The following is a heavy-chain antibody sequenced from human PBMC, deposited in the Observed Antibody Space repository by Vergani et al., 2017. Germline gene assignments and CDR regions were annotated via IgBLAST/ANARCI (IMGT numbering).Heavy chain of an antibody. Sequence: EVQLVESGGGLVQPGGSLRLSCAASGFTFSSYAMSWVRQAPGKGLEWVSVSSGSGGSTYYEYSVKGRFTITSDNSKNSLYLQMNRRRAEDTAVYYCARDAGDSLTPPSHFQHWGQGTLVTVSS. D-gene: IGHD3-9*01. CDR2: SSGSGGST. V-gene: IGHV3-23*04. CDR1: GFTFSSYA. CDR3: ARDAGDSLTPPSHFQH. J-gene: IGHJ1*01.